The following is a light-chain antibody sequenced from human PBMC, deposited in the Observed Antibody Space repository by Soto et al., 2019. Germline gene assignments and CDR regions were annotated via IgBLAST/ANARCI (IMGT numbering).Light chain of an antibody. Sequence: DIQMTQSPASLSASVGDRVTLTCRASQGIKNYLAWYQQKPGKAPNLLIYAASTLQSGVPSRFSGRGSGTDFTLTISSLQAEDVAIYYCQTYNSASFAFGPGTKVDI. CDR3: QTYNSASFA. CDR2: AAS. V-gene: IGKV1-27*01. J-gene: IGKJ3*01. CDR1: QGIKNY.